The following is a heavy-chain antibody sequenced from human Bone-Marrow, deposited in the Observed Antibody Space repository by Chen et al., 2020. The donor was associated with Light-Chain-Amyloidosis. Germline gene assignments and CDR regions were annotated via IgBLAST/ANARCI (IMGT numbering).Heavy chain of an antibody. J-gene: IGHJ6*02. CDR1: GDSINSSNW. CDR2: INHGGSI. V-gene: IGHV4-4*02. D-gene: IGHD3-16*02. Sequence: QVQLQESGPGLVRPSETLSLTCAVSGDSINSSNWWSWVRQPPGKGLEWIGEINHGGSINYSPSLWGRVTISVDKSKNQFSLKLSSVTAADTAVYYCARETSILIQSRYSYYGADVWGQGTSVTVSS. CDR3: ARETSILIQSRYSYYGADV.